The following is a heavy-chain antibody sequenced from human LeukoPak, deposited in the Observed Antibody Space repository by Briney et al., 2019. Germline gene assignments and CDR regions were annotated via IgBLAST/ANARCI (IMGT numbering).Heavy chain of an antibody. Sequence: PSETLSLTCTVSGGSISSSYWSWVRQPPGKGLEWIGFIYYTGNTNYNPSLKSRVNISVDTSKNQFSLKLSSVTAADTAVYYCARVSFIPYDSSGPRRYYYYYYMDVWGKGTTVTVSS. D-gene: IGHD3-22*01. CDR3: ARVSFIPYDSSGPRRYYYYYYMDV. CDR2: IYYTGNT. V-gene: IGHV4-59*08. CDR1: GGSISSSY. J-gene: IGHJ6*03.